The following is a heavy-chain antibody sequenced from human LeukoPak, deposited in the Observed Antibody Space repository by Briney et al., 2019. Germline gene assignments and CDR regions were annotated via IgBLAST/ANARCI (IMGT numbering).Heavy chain of an antibody. CDR2: ISWNSGSI. CDR3: AKSGYSCGPDY. Sequence: GGSLRLSCAASGFTFDDYAMHWVRQAPGKGLEWVSGISWNSGSIGYADSVKGRFTISRDNAKNSLYLQMNSLRAEDTALYYCAKSGYSCGPDYWGQGTLVTVSS. J-gene: IGHJ4*02. CDR1: GFTFDDYA. V-gene: IGHV3-9*01. D-gene: IGHD5-18*01.